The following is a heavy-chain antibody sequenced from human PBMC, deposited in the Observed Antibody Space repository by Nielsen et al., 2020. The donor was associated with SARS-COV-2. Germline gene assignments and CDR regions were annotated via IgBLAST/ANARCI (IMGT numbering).Heavy chain of an antibody. CDR2: ISSSSSYT. D-gene: IGHD3-22*01. Sequence: GESLKISCAASGFTFSDYYMSWIRQAPGKGLEWASYISSSSSYTNYADSVKGRFTISRDNAKNSLYLQMNSLRAEDTAVYYCARDRVPYDSSGYYYRSYNWFDPWGQGTLVTVSS. CDR1: GFTFSDYY. V-gene: IGHV3-11*05. CDR3: ARDRVPYDSSGYYYRSYNWFDP. J-gene: IGHJ5*02.